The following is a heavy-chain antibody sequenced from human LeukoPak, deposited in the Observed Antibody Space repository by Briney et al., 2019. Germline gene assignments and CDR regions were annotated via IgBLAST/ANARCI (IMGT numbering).Heavy chain of an antibody. CDR2: IGADGRGT. V-gene: IGHV3-23*01. J-gene: IGHJ4*02. Sequence: PGGSLRLSCAASASSLSDYAMMWVRQAPGEGLEWVSAIGADGRGTDYADSVKGRFTISRDNSKNAVYLQMNSLRGEDAALYYCARRPGGTPDYWGLGTLVTVSA. CDR1: ASSLSDYA. CDR3: ARRPGGTPDY. D-gene: IGHD1-26*01.